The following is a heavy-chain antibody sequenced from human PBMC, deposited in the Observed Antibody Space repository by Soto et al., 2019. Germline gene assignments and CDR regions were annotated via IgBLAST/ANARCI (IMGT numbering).Heavy chain of an antibody. J-gene: IGHJ4*02. Sequence: AAVQVSCKASGYTFTGFYLHWVRQAPGQGLEWMGRINPNSGGTEYAQKFQGRVTMARDTSLSTVYMELSRLTSDDTAVFYCARTSFTDYNIDYWGQGTLVTVSS. D-gene: IGHD2-2*01. CDR3: ARTSFTDYNIDY. CDR1: GYTFTGFY. V-gene: IGHV1-2*06. CDR2: INPNSGGT.